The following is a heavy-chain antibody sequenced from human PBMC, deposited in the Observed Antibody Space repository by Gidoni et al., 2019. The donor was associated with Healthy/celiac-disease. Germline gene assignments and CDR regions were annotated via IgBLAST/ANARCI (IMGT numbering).Heavy chain of an antibody. J-gene: IGHJ5*02. V-gene: IGHV4-31*03. D-gene: IGHD2-21*01. CDR1: GGSISSGGYY. CDR2: IYYSGST. CDR3: ARALRVIGWFDP. Sequence: QVQLQESGPGLVKPSQTLSRTCTVSGGSISSGGYYWSWIRQHPGKGLDWIGYIYYSGSTYYNPSLKSRVTISVDTSKNQFSLKLSSVTAADTAVYYCARALRVIGWFDPWGQGTLVTVSS.